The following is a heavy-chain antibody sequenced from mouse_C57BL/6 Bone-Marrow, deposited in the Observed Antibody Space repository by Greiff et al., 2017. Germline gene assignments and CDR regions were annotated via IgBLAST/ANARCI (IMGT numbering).Heavy chain of an antibody. J-gene: IGHJ4*01. V-gene: IGHV3-6*01. CDR1: GYSITSGYY. CDR3: AREAMDY. Sequence: VQLKESGPGLVKPSQSLSLTCSVTGYSITSGYYWNWIRQFPGNKLEWMGYISYDGSNNYNPSLKNRISITRDTSKNQFFLKLNSVTTEDTATYYCAREAMDYWSQGTSVTVSS. CDR2: ISYDGSN.